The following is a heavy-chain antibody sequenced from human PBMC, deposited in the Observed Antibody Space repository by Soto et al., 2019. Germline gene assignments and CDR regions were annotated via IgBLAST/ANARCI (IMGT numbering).Heavy chain of an antibody. V-gene: IGHV3-30-3*01. Sequence: QVQLVESGGGVVQPGRSLRLSCAASGFTFSSYAMHWVRQAPGKGLEWVAVISYDGSNKYYADSVKGRFTISRDNSKNTLYLQMNSLRAEDTAVYYCARDGVVATIGGYYFDYWGQGTLVTVSS. J-gene: IGHJ4*02. CDR1: GFTFSSYA. CDR3: ARDGVVATIGGYYFDY. CDR2: ISYDGSNK. D-gene: IGHD5-12*01.